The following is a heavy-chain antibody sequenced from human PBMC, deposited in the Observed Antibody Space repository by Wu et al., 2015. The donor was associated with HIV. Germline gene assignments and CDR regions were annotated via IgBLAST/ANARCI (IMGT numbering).Heavy chain of an antibody. Sequence: QVQLVQTGAEVRKPGASVKVSCKASGYTFTSSDINWVRQASGQGLEWMGWMNPDSGNTGYAQKFQGRVTMTRNTSINTAYMDLGSLRPEDTAVYYCARARISAAGTIVYYFDFWGQGTLVTSPQ. D-gene: IGHD6-13*01. CDR3: ARARISAAGTIVYYFDF. J-gene: IGHJ4*02. CDR1: GYTFTSSD. V-gene: IGHV1-8*01. CDR2: MNPDSGNT.